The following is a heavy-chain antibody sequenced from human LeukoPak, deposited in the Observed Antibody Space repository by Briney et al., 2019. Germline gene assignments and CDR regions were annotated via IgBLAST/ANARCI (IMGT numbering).Heavy chain of an antibody. CDR1: GGSISNYY. J-gene: IGHJ5*02. CDR3: ARGKTAAAGIDWFDP. Sequence: SETLSLTCNVSGGSISNYYWSWIRQPAGKGLELIGRIYTSGNTNYNPSLKSRVTMSVDTSKNQFSLKLSSVTAADTAVYYCARGKTAAAGIDWFDPWGQGTLVTVSS. D-gene: IGHD6-13*01. CDR2: IYTSGNT. V-gene: IGHV4-4*07.